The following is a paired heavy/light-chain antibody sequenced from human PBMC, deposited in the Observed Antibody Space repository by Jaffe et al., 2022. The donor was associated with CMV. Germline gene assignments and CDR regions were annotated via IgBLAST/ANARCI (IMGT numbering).Light chain of an antibody. J-gene: IGLJ3*02. V-gene: IGLV3-25*03. CDR1: ALPKQY. Sequence: SYELTQPPSVSVSPGQTARITCSGDALPKQYAYWYQQKPGQAPVLVIYKDSERPSGIPERFSGSSSGTTVTLTISGVQAEDEADYYCQSADSSGTSNWVFGGGTKLTVL. CDR3: QSADSSGTSNWV. CDR2: KDS.
Heavy chain of an antibody. D-gene: IGHD1-26*01. J-gene: IGHJ2*01. CDR3: ARIGEWEPPYWYFDL. CDR2: IFSNDEK. CDR1: GFSLSNARMG. Sequence: QVTLKESGPVLVKPTETLTLTCTVSGFSLSNARMGVSWIRQPPGKALEWLAHIFSNDEKSYSTSLKSRLTISKDTSKSQVVLTMTNMDPVDTATYYCARIGEWEPPYWYFDLWGRGTLVTVSS. V-gene: IGHV2-26*01.